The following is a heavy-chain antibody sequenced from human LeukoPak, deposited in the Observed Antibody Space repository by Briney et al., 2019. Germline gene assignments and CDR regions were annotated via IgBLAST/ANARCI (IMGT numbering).Heavy chain of an antibody. J-gene: IGHJ4*02. V-gene: IGHV1-2*02. CDR3: ARDHDSSGYYYAFDY. CDR1: GYTFTGYY. CDR2: INPNSGGT. D-gene: IGHD3-22*01. Sequence: ASVKVPCKASGYTFTGYYMHWVRQAPGQGLEWMGWINPNSGGTNYAQKFQGRVTMTRDTSISTAYMELSRLRSDDTAVYYCARDHDSSGYYYAFDYWGQGTLVTVSS.